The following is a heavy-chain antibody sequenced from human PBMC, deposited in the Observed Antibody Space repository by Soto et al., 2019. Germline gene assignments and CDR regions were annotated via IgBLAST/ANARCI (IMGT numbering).Heavy chain of an antibody. CDR2: ISGSGSTT. J-gene: IGHJ4*02. Sequence: QVHLEESGGGLVKPGGSLRLSCTASGFTFSDYYMSWIRQAPGKGLEWLAYISGSGSTTYYTYSVKGRFAISRDNARTSLYLQINSLRVEDSAVYYCARSSLTYFEFWGQGTLVTVSS. V-gene: IGHV3-11*01. CDR3: ARSSLTYFEF. CDR1: GFTFSDYY.